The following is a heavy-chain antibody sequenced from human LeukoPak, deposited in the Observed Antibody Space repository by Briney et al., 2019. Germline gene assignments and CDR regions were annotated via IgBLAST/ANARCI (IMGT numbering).Heavy chain of an antibody. J-gene: IGHJ4*02. D-gene: IGHD1-26*01. CDR2: IYSGGYT. CDR1: GFTLCINY. Sequence: GGPLTLSCTVSGFTLCINYMSGPREAPGEGGMWFSIIYSGGYTYYADCVESRFTISRDNSKNPLYLQMNSVRADDSAVYFCARWDSAGASKYYFDYWGQGTLVTVSP. V-gene: IGHV3-53*01. CDR3: ARWDSAGASKYYFDY.